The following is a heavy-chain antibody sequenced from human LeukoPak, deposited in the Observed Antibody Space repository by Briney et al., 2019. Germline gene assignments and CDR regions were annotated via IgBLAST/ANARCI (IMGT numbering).Heavy chain of an antibody. CDR3: AKDRCSSTSCPNWFDP. Sequence: GGSLRLSCAASGLTVSRNYMSWVRQAPGKGLESVSVIYSAGSTYYADSVRGRFTISRDNAKNTLYLQMNSLRVEDTAVYYCAKDRCSSTSCPNWFDPWGQGTLVTVSS. J-gene: IGHJ5*02. CDR2: IYSAGST. CDR1: GLTVSRNY. V-gene: IGHV3-53*01. D-gene: IGHD2-2*01.